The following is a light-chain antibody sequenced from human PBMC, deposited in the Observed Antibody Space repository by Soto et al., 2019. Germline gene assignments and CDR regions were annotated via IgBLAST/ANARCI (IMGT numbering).Light chain of an antibody. CDR3: QQYIDWPPGT. J-gene: IGKJ1*01. V-gene: IGKV3-20*01. CDR2: GGS. Sequence: PGERATLSCRASPSVSRDFLVWYQHKGGQPPRLLLYGGSIRASGIPDRFSGSGSGTDFTLTISRLEPEDVAVYYCQQYIDWPPGTFGQGTAVEIK. CDR1: PSVSRDF.